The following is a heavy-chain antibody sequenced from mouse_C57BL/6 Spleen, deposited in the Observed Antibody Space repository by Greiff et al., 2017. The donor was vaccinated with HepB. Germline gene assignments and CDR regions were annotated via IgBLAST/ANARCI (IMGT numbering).Heavy chain of an antibody. Sequence: VQGVESGGGLVKPGGSLKLSCAASGFTFSDYGMHWVRQAPEKGLEWVAYISSGSSTIYYADTVKGRFTISRDNAKNTLFLQMTSLRSEDTAMYYCAREAYYGSSYWYFDVWGTGTTVTVSS. CDR2: ISSGSSTI. V-gene: IGHV5-17*01. CDR3: AREAYYGSSYWYFDV. D-gene: IGHD1-1*01. J-gene: IGHJ1*03. CDR1: GFTFSDYG.